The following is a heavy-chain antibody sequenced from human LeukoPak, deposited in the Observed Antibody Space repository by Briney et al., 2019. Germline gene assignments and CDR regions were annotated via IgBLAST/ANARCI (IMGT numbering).Heavy chain of an antibody. CDR3: AKDPWELLVWYFDY. CDR2: ISGSGGST. J-gene: IGHJ4*02. D-gene: IGHD1-26*01. V-gene: IGHV3-23*01. CDR1: GFAFSSYA. Sequence: GGSLRLSCAASGFAFSSYAMSWVRQAPGKGLEWVSAISGSGGSTYYADSVKGRFTISRDNSKNTLYLQMNSLRAEDTAVYYCAKDPWELLVWYFDYWGQGTLVTVSS.